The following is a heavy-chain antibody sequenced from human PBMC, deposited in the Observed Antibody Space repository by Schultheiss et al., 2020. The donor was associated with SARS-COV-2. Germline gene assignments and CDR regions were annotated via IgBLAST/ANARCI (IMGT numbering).Heavy chain of an antibody. D-gene: IGHD3-22*01. CDR2: IYHSGST. CDR1: GGSISSYY. V-gene: IGHV4-59*12. CDR3: AREGPRGYYDSSGYFDY. J-gene: IGHJ4*02. Sequence: SETLSLTCTVSGGSISSYYWSWIRQPPGKGLEWIGYIYHSGSTYYNPSLKSRVTISVDRSKNQFSLKLSSVTAADTAVYYCAREGPRGYYDSSGYFDYWGQGTLVTVSS.